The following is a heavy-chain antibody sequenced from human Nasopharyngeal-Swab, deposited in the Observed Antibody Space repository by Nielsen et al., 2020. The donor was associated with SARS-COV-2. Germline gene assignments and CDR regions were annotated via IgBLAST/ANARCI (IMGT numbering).Heavy chain of an antibody. CDR2: ISSSSGRTK. CDR3: AREAAKDYGGYPDY. V-gene: IGHV3-11*01. CDR1: GFTFSDYY. J-gene: IGHJ4*02. D-gene: IGHD4-23*01. Sequence: GGSLRLSCTISGFTFSDYYMSWIRQAPGKGLEWVSVISSSSGRTKYYADSVKRRFAISRGNAKNSVYLTLNSLRPEDTAVYYCAREAAKDYGGYPDYWGQGTLVTVSS.